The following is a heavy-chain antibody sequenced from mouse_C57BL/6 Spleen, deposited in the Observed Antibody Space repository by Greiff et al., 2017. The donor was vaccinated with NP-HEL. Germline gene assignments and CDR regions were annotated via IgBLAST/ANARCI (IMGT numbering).Heavy chain of an antibody. J-gene: IGHJ1*03. Sequence: EVQVVESEGGLVQPGSSMKLSCTASGFTFSDYYMAWVRQVPEKGLEWVANINYDGSSTYYLDSLKSRFIISRDNAKNILYLQMSSLKSEDTATYYCARDRYGNYRYFDVWGTGTTVTVSS. CDR2: INYDGSST. CDR3: ARDRYGNYRYFDV. V-gene: IGHV5-16*01. CDR1: GFTFSDYY. D-gene: IGHD2-1*01.